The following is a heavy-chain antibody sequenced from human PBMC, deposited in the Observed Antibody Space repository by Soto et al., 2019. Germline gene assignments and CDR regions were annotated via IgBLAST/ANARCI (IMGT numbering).Heavy chain of an antibody. V-gene: IGHV1-46*03. D-gene: IGHD3-16*01. CDR3: ASARFPFGAIIPFEH. CDR2: INPGGTST. Sequence: QMQLVQSGPEVKRPGASVKVSCKASGYSFASYYMHWVRQAPGQGLGWMGLINPGGTSTNYAQKFQGRVSMTRDTSTSTVNMELSSLRSEDTAVYYCASARFPFGAIIPFEHWGQGTLVTVSS. J-gene: IGHJ4*02. CDR1: GYSFASYY.